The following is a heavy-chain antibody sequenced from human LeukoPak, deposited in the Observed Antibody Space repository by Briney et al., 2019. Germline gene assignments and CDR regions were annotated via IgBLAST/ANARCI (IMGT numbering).Heavy chain of an antibody. CDR3: AREGGTGAFDI. CDR1: GGSISSHS. D-gene: IGHD1-14*01. V-gene: IGHV4-59*11. CDR2: IYSSGTT. J-gene: IGHJ3*02. Sequence: KTSETLSLTCTVSGGSISSHSWNWIRQPPGKGLEWIAYIYSSGTTNYNPSLKSRVTISVDTPKNQFSLNLSSVTAADTAVYYCAREGGTGAFDIWGQGTMVTVSS.